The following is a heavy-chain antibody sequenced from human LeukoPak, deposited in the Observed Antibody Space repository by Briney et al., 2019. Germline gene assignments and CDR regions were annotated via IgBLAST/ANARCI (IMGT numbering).Heavy chain of an antibody. CDR3: ARGRGYGGNYLRSFDI. V-gene: IGHV4-59*08. D-gene: IGHD1-26*01. J-gene: IGHJ3*02. Sequence: ASETLSLTCTVSGDSISSYFWSWIRHPPGKGLEWIGFNSGSTNYNPSLKSRVTILLDRSKNQFSLKLSSVTAADTAVYYCARGRGYGGNYLRSFDIWGQGTMVTVSS. CDR2: NSGST. CDR1: GDSISSYF.